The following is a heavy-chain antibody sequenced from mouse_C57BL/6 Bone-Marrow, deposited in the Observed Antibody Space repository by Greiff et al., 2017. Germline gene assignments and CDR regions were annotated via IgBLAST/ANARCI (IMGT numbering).Heavy chain of an antibody. J-gene: IGHJ1*03. CDR2: IRNKANGYTT. CDR3: ARDPANYGISYVDWYFDV. V-gene: IGHV7-3*01. CDR1: GFTFTDYY. D-gene: IGHD1-1*01. Sequence: EVKLMESGGGLVQPGGSLSLSCAASGFTFTDYYMSWVRQPPGKALEWLGFIRNKANGYTTEYSASVKGRFTISRDNTQIILYLQMNALRAEDSATYYCARDPANYGISYVDWYFDVWGTGTTVTVSS.